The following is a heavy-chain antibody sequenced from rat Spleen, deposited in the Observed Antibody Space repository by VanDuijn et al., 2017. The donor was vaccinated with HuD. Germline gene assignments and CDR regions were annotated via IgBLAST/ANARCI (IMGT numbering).Heavy chain of an antibody. J-gene: IGHJ2*01. CDR3: IRETRGYFDY. V-gene: IGHV5-25*01. CDR2: ISTGGGNT. D-gene: IGHD1-4*01. Sequence: EVQLVESDGGLVQPGRSLKLSCAASGFTFSDYYMAWVRQAPTKGLEWVASISTGGGNTYYRDSVKGRFTISRDNAKSTLYLQMDSLRSEDTATYYCIRETRGYFDYWGQGVMVTVSS. CDR1: GFTFSDYY.